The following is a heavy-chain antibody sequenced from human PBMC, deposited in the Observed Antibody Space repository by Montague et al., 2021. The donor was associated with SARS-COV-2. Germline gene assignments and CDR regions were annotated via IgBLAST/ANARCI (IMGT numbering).Heavy chain of an antibody. CDR2: IYYSGST. D-gene: IGHD2-8*01. CDR1: GGSISGYY. V-gene: IGHV4-59*01. Sequence: SETLSLTCTVSGGSISGYYWSWIRQPPGKGLEWIGYIYYSGSTKYNPFLESRVTVSVDRSKNQVSLKLSSVTAADTAVHYCARLLRSCTNGVCRTYYYYAMDVWGQGTTVTVSS. CDR3: ARLLRSCTNGVCRTYYYYAMDV. J-gene: IGHJ6*02.